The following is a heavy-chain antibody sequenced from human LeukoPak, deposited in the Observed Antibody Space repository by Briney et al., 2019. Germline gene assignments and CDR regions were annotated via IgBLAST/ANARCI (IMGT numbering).Heavy chain of an antibody. J-gene: IGHJ3*02. CDR1: GGSISGYY. V-gene: IGHV4-59*01. Sequence: SETLSLTCTVSGGSISGYYWSWIRQPPGKGLEWIGYIYYSGSTNYNPSLKSRVTTSVDTTKNQFSLKLSSVTAADTAVYYCARAAVAARYAFDIWGQGTMVTVSS. D-gene: IGHD2-15*01. CDR3: ARAAVAARYAFDI. CDR2: IYYSGST.